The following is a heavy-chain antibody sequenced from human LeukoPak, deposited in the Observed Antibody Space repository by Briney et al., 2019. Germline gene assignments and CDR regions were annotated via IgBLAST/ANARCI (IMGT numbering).Heavy chain of an antibody. Sequence: SETLSLTCTVSGGSISSYYWSWIRQPPGKGLEWIGYIYYSGSTNYNPSLKGRVTISVDTSKNQFSLKLSSVTAADTAVYYCARDRAGEDYWGQGTLVTVSS. CDR2: IYYSGST. CDR1: GGSISSYY. CDR3: ARDRAGEDY. J-gene: IGHJ4*02. D-gene: IGHD3-10*01. V-gene: IGHV4-59*01.